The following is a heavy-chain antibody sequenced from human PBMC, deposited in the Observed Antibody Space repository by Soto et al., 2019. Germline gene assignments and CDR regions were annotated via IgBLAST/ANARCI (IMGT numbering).Heavy chain of an antibody. CDR1: GFTVSYNY. D-gene: IGHD1-26*01. Sequence: EVQLVETGGGLIQPGGSLRLSCAVSGFTVSYNYMSWVRQAPGKGLERVSVIYSGGSTYYADSVKGRFTISRDNSKNTVYLQMNSLRAEDMAVYYCVRLELGIGRDYWGLGTLVTVSS. CDR2: IYSGGST. V-gene: IGHV3-53*02. CDR3: VRLELGIGRDY. J-gene: IGHJ4*02.